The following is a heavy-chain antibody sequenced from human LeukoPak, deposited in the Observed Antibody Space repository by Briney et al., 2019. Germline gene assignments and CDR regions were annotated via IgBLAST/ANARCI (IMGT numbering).Heavy chain of an antibody. CDR3: ARDDSYAYVGY. V-gene: IGHV4-4*07. D-gene: IGHD5-18*01. CDR2: MYTSGST. Sequence: SETLSLTCTVSGGSISSYYWTWIRQPAGKGLEWIGRMYTSGSTNYNPSLKSRVTISVDTSKNQFSLKLTSVTAADTAVYYCARDDSYAYVGYWGQGTLVTVSS. CDR1: GGSISSYY. J-gene: IGHJ4*02.